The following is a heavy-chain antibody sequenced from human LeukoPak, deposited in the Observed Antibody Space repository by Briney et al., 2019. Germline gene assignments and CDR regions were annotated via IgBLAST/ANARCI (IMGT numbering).Heavy chain of an antibody. CDR1: GASISSGSNY. CDR3: ARVDSSNWYEYRGYFDY. J-gene: IGHJ4*02. V-gene: IGHV4-39*07. Sequence: PSETLSLTCRVSGASISSGSNYWGWVRQPQGKTLEWIGSIYSSGSTYYNPSLKSRVTISVDTSKNQFSLKLSSVTAADTAVYYCARVDSSNWYEYRGYFDYWGQGTLVTVSS. CDR2: IYSSGST. D-gene: IGHD6-13*01.